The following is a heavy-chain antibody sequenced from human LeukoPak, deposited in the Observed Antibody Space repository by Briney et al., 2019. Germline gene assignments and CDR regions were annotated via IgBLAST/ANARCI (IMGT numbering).Heavy chain of an antibody. CDR3: ARDNKRFLEHEMTYYYYYGMDV. V-gene: IGHV1-58*01. CDR1: GFTFTSSA. D-gene: IGHD3-3*01. CDR2: IVVGSGNT. Sequence: EASVKVSCKASGFTFTSSAVQWVRQARGQRLEWIGWIVVGSGNTNYAQKFQGRVTITADESTSTAYMELSSLRPEDTAVYYCARDNKRFLEHEMTYYYYYGMDVWGQGTTVTVSS. J-gene: IGHJ6*02.